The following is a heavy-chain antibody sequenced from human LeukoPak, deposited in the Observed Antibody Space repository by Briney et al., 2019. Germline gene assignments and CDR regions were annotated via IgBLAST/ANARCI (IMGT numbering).Heavy chain of an antibody. J-gene: IGHJ4*02. V-gene: IGHV3-23*01. Sequence: GGSLRLSCAASGFTFSSYAMSWVRQAPGKGLEWVSAISGSGGSTYYADSVRGRFTISRDNSKNTLYLQMNSLRAEDTAVYYCAHAGDYGYFDYWGQGTLVTVSS. CDR3: AHAGDYGYFDY. CDR2: ISGSGGST. CDR1: GFTFSSYA. D-gene: IGHD4-17*01.